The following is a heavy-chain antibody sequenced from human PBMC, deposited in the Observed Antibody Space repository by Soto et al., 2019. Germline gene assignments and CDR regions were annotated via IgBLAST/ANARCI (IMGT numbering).Heavy chain of an antibody. V-gene: IGHV1-24*01. D-gene: IGHD3-10*01. J-gene: IGHJ3*02. CDR2: FDLEDGEI. CDR1: GYTLTKIS. CDR3: ATTTTATTVGVTMVVSAFDI. Sequence: EASVKVSCKVSGYTLTKISMHWVRQAPGKGLEWMGGFDLEDGEIIYAQKFQGRVTMTEDTSTDTAYMEVSSLRSEDTAVYYCATTTTATTVGVTMVVSAFDIWGQGTMVTRLL.